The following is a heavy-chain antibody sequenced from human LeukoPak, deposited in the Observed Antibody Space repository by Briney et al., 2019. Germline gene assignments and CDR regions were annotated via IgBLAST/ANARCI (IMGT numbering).Heavy chain of an antibody. V-gene: IGHV1-69*13. CDR2: IIPIFGKA. Sequence: GASVKVSCKASGGTFSSYAIRWVRQPPGHGREWMGGIIPIFGKANYAQKFQGRVTITADESTGTAYMERRSLRSEDTAVYYCAARGDYGDYVRFDYWGQGTLVTVSS. J-gene: IGHJ4*02. CDR1: GGTFSSYA. CDR3: AARGDYGDYVRFDY. D-gene: IGHD4-17*01.